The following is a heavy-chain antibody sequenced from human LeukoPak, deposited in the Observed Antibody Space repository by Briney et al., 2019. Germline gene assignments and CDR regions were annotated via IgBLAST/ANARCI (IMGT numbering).Heavy chain of an antibody. CDR2: IYYSGST. Sequence: LRLSCAASGFTVSSNYMSWVRQHPGKGLEWIGYIYYSGSTYYNPSLKSRVTISVDTSKSQFSLKLSSVTAADTAVYYCARDSEGALDYWGQGTLVTVSS. D-gene: IGHD3-10*01. J-gene: IGHJ4*02. CDR3: ARDSEGALDY. V-gene: IGHV4-31*02. CDR1: GFTVSSNY.